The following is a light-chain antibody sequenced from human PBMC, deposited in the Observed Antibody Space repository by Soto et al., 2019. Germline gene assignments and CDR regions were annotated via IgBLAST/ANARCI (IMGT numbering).Light chain of an antibody. CDR1: QSVSSSY. CDR3: QQRRSWPPTIT. V-gene: IGKV3D-20*02. J-gene: IGKJ5*01. Sequence: EIVMTQSPATLSVSPGERATLSCSASQSVSSSYLAWYQQKPGQVPRLFIYGASRRATDIPPRFSGSGSGTDFTLTISSLEPEDFAVYYCQQRRSWPPTITFGQGTRLEIK. CDR2: GAS.